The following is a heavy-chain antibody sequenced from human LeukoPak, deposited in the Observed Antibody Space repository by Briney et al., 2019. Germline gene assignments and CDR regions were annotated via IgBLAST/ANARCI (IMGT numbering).Heavy chain of an antibody. CDR1: GGSISSGGYS. V-gene: IGHV4-30-2*01. CDR2: IYHSGST. J-gene: IGHJ5*02. Sequence: PSETLSLTCAISGGSISSGGYSWSWIRQPPGKGLEWIGYIYHSGSTYYNPSLKSRVTISVDRSKNQFSLKLSSVTAADTAVYYCAKLRNWFDPWGQGTQVTVSS. CDR3: AKLRNWFDP. D-gene: IGHD5-12*01.